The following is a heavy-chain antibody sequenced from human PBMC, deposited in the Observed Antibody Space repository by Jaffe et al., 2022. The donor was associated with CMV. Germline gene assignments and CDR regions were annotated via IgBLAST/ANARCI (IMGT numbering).Heavy chain of an antibody. CDR3: ARYELRYFDWPTRNYYYYGMDV. CDR1: GYSFTSYW. J-gene: IGHJ6*02. V-gene: IGHV5-51*01. D-gene: IGHD3-9*01. CDR2: IYPGDSDT. Sequence: EVQLVQSGAEVKKPGESLKISCKGSGYSFTSYWIGWVRQMPGKGLEWMGIIYPGDSDTRYSPSFQGQVTISADKSISTAYLQWSSLKASDTAMYYCARYELRYFDWPTRNYYYYGMDVWGQGTTVTVSS.